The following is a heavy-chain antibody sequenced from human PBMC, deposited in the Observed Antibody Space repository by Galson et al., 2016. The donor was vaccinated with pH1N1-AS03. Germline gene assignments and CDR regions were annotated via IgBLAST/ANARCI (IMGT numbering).Heavy chain of an antibody. CDR3: ARPRGESSSWYPFDH. CDR1: GGSISSYY. J-gene: IGHJ4*02. Sequence: SETLSLTCNVSGGSISSYYWSWIRPPPGKRLEWIGYIYYSGSTKYNPSLKNRVTISVDTSKNQFSLKLTSVTAADTAVYYCARPRGESSSWYPFDHWGQGTLVTVSS. D-gene: IGHD6-13*01. CDR2: IYYSGST. V-gene: IGHV4-59*08.